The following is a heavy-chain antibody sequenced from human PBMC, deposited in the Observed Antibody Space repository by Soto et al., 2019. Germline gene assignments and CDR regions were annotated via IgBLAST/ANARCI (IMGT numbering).Heavy chain of an antibody. CDR2: ISGSNGAT. D-gene: IGHD5-12*01. Sequence: QVQLVQYGAEVKKPGASVKVSCKFSGYSFINYGMTWVRQAPGQGLEWMGWISGSNGATNYAQRFQGRVTLTTDTSTNTAYMELRSLRLDDTAVYYCARDSKWLIIKGNWFDSWGQGTLVTVSS. J-gene: IGHJ5*01. CDR3: ARDSKWLIIKGNWFDS. V-gene: IGHV1-18*04. CDR1: GYSFINYG.